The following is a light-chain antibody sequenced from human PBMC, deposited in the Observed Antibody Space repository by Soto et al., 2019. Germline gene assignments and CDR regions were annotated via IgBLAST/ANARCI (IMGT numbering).Light chain of an antibody. J-gene: IGKJ4*01. V-gene: IGKV3-11*01. Sequence: IVLTQSPATLSLSPGERATLSCRAGQSISTYLAWYQQKSGQAPRLLIYDASNRATGTPARFSGSGSGTDFTLTISSLEPEDSAVYYCQQRYVWLTFGGGNKVEIK. CDR1: QSISTY. CDR3: QQRYVWLT. CDR2: DAS.